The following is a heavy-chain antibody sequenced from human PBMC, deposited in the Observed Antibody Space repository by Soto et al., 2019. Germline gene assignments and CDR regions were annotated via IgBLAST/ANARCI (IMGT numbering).Heavy chain of an antibody. CDR2: ISAYNGNT. D-gene: IGHD5-12*01. J-gene: IGHJ6*03. CDR3: ARDPWVDTMPDRYYYYYMDV. V-gene: IGHV1-18*01. CDR1: GYTFTSYG. Sequence: QVQLVQSGAEVKKPGASVKVSCKASGYTFTSYGISWVRQAPGQGLEWMGWISAYNGNTNYAQKLQGRVTMTTDTSTSTAYMELRSLRSDDTAVYYCARDPWVDTMPDRYYYYYMDVWGKGTTVTVSS.